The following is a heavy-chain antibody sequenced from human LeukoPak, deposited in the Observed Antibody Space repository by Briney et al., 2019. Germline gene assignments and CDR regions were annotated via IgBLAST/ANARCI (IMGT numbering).Heavy chain of an antibody. J-gene: IGHJ3*02. D-gene: IGHD3-3*01. CDR3: ARHILRFLEWLFPPDAFDI. V-gene: IGHV4-39*01. CDR2: IYYSGST. CDR1: GGSISSSRYY. Sequence: SETLSLTCTVSGGSISSSRYYWGWIRQPPGKGLEWIGSIYYSGSTYYNPSLKSRVTISVDTSKNQFSLKLSSVTAADTAVYYCARHILRFLEWLFPPDAFDIWGQGTMVTVSS.